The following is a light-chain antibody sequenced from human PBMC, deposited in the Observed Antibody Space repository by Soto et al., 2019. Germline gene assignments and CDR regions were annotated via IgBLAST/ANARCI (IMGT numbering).Light chain of an antibody. Sequence: QSVLTQPPSVSGAPGQRVTISCTGSSSSIGAGYDVNWYQQLPGTAPKLLMYGNTNRPSGVPDRFSGSKSGSSASLAITGLQAEDEADYYCQSFDSSLSSWVFGGGTKVTVL. CDR3: QSFDSSLSSWV. CDR2: GNT. J-gene: IGLJ3*02. V-gene: IGLV1-40*01. CDR1: SSSIGAGYD.